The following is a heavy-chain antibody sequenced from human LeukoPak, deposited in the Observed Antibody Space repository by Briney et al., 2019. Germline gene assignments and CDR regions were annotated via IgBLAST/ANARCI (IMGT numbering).Heavy chain of an antibody. D-gene: IGHD5-18*01. V-gene: IGHV4-39*01. J-gene: IGHJ6*02. CDR1: GFTFSSYW. Sequence: GSLRLSCAASGFTFSSYWMSWVRQPPGKGLEWIGSIYYSGSTYYNPSLKSRVTISVDTSKNQFSLKLSSVTAADTAVYYCARIVTAITYYYYYYGMDVWGQGTTVTVSS. CDR2: IYYSGST. CDR3: ARIVTAITYYYYYYGMDV.